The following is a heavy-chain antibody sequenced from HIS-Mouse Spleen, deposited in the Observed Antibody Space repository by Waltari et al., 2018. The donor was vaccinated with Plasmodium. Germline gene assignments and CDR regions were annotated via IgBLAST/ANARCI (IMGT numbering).Heavy chain of an antibody. J-gene: IGHJ3*02. V-gene: IGHV3-53*01. D-gene: IGHD6-6*01. Sequence: EVQLVESGGGLIQPGGSLRLSCAASGFTVSSKYMSWVRQAPGQGMEWVSVIYSGGSTDYADSVKGRFTISRDNSKNTLYRQMNSRRAEDTAVYYCARGMKSSSSAFDIWGQGTMVTVSS. CDR1: GFTVSSKY. CDR3: ARGMKSSSSAFDI. CDR2: IYSGGST.